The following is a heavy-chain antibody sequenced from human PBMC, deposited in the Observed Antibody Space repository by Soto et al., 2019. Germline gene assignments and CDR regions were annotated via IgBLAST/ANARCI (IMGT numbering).Heavy chain of an antibody. CDR3: AKDRVIQLLPIWPDP. CDR1: GFSFSNYG. Sequence: GGSLRLSCVASGFSFSNYGMHWVRQAPGKGLEWVAFVSSDGNNKYYAESVKGRFTISRDNSKNTLFLQVDRLTVDDTAVYYCAKDRVIQLLPIWPDPWGQGTLVTVSS. CDR2: VSSDGNNK. V-gene: IGHV3-30*18. D-gene: IGHD2-2*01. J-gene: IGHJ5*02.